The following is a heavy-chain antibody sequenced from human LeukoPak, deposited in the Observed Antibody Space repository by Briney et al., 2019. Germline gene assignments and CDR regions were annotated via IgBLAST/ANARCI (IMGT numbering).Heavy chain of an antibody. Sequence: GASVKVSCKASGYTFTGYYMHWVRQAPGQGLEWMGWINPNSGGTNYAQKFQGRVTMTRDTSISTAYMELSRLRSDDTAVYYCASLRMTTVQEGAFDIWGQGTMVTVSS. V-gene: IGHV1-2*02. CDR1: GYTFTGYY. CDR2: INPNSGGT. J-gene: IGHJ3*02. D-gene: IGHD4-17*01. CDR3: ASLRMTTVQEGAFDI.